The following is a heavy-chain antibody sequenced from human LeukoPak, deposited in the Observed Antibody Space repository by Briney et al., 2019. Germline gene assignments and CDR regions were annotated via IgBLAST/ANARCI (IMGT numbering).Heavy chain of an antibody. V-gene: IGHV3-23*01. CDR2: ISGSGGST. Sequence: GGSLRLSCAASGFTFSSYAMSWVRQAPGKGLEWVSAISGSGGSTYYADSVKGRFTISRDNSKNTLYLQMNSLRAEDTAVYYCAKDLRYQQLKVYWAPFDPWGQGTLVTVSS. CDR3: AKDLRYQQLKVYWAPFDP. CDR1: GFTFSSYA. D-gene: IGHD6-13*01. J-gene: IGHJ5*02.